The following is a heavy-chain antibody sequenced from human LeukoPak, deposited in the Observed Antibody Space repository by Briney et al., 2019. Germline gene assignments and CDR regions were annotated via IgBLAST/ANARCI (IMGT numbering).Heavy chain of an antibody. Sequence: PGGSLRLSCAASGFTFSSYAMSWVRQAPGKGLEWVSAISGSGGSTYYADSVKGRFTISRDNSKNTLYLQMNSLRAEDTAVYYCAKSYDYGNYVPIDYWGQGPLVTVSS. CDR1: GFTFSSYA. D-gene: IGHD4-11*01. V-gene: IGHV3-23*01. J-gene: IGHJ4*02. CDR3: AKSYDYGNYVPIDY. CDR2: ISGSGGST.